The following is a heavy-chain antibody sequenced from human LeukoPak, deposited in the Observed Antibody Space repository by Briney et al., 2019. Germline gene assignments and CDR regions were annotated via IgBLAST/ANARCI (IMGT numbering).Heavy chain of an antibody. D-gene: IGHD6-19*01. J-gene: IGHJ5*02. CDR3: ARALGDQWLVKGWFDP. Sequence: PSETLSLTCTVSGGSISSYYWSWIRQPAGKGLEWIGRIYTSGSTNYNPSLKSRVPMSVDTSKNQFSLKLSSVTAADTAVYYCARALGDQWLVKGWFDPWGQGTLVTVSS. CDR2: IYTSGST. V-gene: IGHV4-4*07. CDR1: GGSISSYY.